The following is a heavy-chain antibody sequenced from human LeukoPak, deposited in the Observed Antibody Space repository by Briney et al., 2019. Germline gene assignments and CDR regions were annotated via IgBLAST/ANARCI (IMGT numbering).Heavy chain of an antibody. V-gene: IGHV5-51*01. D-gene: IGHD2-2*01. CDR2: IYPGDSDT. CDR3: ARHGQYQHRAYYYYYMDV. J-gene: IGHJ6*03. Sequence: GGSLRLSCAASGFTFTSYWIGWVRQMPGKGLEWMGIIYPGDSDTRYSPSFQGQVTISADKSISTAYLQWSSLKASDTAMYYCARHGQYQHRAYYYYYMDVWGKGTTVTVSS. CDR1: GFTFTSYW.